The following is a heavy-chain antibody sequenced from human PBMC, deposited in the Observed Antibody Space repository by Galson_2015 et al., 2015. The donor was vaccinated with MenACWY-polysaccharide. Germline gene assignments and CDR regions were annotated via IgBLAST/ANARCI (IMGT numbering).Heavy chain of an antibody. CDR3: AKSGGDGVTVFATVPTAPES. V-gene: IGHV3-30*18. J-gene: IGHJ4*02. D-gene: IGHD2-21*01. Sequence: SLRLSCAASGFTFSHYGMHWVRQAPGKGLEWVAVISYDASNEYYIDSVRGRFTISRDNSKNTVYLQMNSLRADDTALYYCAKSGGDGVTVFATVPTAPESWGQGTLVTVSS. CDR1: GFTFSHYG. CDR2: ISYDASNE.